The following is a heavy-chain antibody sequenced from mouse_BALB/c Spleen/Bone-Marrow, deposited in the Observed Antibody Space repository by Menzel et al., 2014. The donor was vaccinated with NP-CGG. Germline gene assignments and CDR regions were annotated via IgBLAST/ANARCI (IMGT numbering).Heavy chain of an antibody. CDR1: GYTFTSYY. D-gene: IGHD2-3*01. Sequence: QVQLQQSGPELVKPGASVRISCKASGYTFTSYYIHWVKQRPGQGLEWIGWIYPVNVHANFNEKFRGKATLTADKSSSTAYMQLSSLTSEDSAVYFCARWLLPYYAMDDWGQGTSVTVSS. CDR2: IYPVNVHA. J-gene: IGHJ4*01. V-gene: IGHV1S56*01. CDR3: ARWLLPYYAMDD.